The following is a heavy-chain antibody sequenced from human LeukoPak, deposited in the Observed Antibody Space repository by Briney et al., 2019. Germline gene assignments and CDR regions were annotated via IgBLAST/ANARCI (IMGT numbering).Heavy chain of an antibody. V-gene: IGHV1-18*01. Sequence: ASVKVSCXASGYTFTSYGISWVRQAPGQGLEWMGWISAYNGNTNYAQKLQGRVTMTTDTSTSTAYMELRSLRSDDTAVYYCARQWLVPYYYYMDVWGKGTTVTVSS. CDR2: ISAYNGNT. CDR3: ARQWLVPYYYYMDV. CDR1: GYTFTSYG. D-gene: IGHD6-19*01. J-gene: IGHJ6*03.